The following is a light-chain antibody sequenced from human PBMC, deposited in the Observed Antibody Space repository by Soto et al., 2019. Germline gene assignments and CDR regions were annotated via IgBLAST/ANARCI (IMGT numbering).Light chain of an antibody. J-gene: IGLJ3*02. CDR2: GVT. Sequence: QSALTQPPSASGSLGQSVTIPCTGTSSDVGAYDYVSWYQQHPGKAPKLVIYGVTERPSGVPDRFSGSKSGNTASLTVSGLQSEDEVDYYCSSYAGSSTWVFGGGTKLTVL. V-gene: IGLV2-8*01. CDR1: SSDVGAYDY. CDR3: SSYAGSSTWV.